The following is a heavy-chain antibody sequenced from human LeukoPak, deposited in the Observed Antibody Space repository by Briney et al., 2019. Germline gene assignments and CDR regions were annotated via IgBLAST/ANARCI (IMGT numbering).Heavy chain of an antibody. D-gene: IGHD3-3*01. V-gene: IGHV3-48*01. CDR2: ISSSSSTI. CDR3: ARVGNAFWSGYPHGMDV. J-gene: IGHJ6*02. CDR1: GFTFSSYS. Sequence: GGSLRLSCAASGFTFSSYSMNWVRQAPGKGLEWVSYISSSSSTIYYADSVKGRFTISRDNAKNSLYLQMNSLRAEDTAVYYCARVGNAFWSGYPHGMDVWGQGTTVTVSS.